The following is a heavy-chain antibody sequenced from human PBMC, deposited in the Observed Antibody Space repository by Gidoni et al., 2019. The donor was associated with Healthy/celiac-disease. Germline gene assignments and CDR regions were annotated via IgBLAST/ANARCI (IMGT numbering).Heavy chain of an antibody. CDR1: GFTFSSYS. V-gene: IGHV3-21*01. CDR2: ISSSSSYI. CDR3: ARVTVTTRRFDY. D-gene: IGHD4-4*01. J-gene: IGHJ4*02. Sequence: EVQLVESGGGLVKPGGSLRLSCAASGFTFSSYSMNWVRQAPGKGLEWFSSISSSSSYIYYADSVKGRFTISRDNAKNSLYLQMNSLRAEDTAVYYCARVTVTTRRFDYWGQGTLVTVSS.